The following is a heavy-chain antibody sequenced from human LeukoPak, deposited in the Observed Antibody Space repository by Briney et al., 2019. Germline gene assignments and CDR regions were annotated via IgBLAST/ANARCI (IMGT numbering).Heavy chain of an antibody. V-gene: IGHV1-69*01. J-gene: IGHJ4*02. CDR3: ASIAVAGPLDYFDY. D-gene: IGHD6-19*01. Sequence: SVKDSCKASGGTFSSYAISWVRQAPGQGLEWMGGIIPIFGTANYAQKFQGRVTITWDESTSTAYMELSSLRSEDTAVYYCASIAVAGPLDYFDYWGQGTLVTVSS. CDR1: GGTFSSYA. CDR2: IIPIFGTA.